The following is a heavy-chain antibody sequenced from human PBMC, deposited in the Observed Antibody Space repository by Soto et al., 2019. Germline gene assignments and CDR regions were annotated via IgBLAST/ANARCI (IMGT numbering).Heavy chain of an antibody. CDR2: ISGSGDSA. V-gene: IGHV3-23*01. Sequence: SLRLSCAASGFSFSIYAMSWVRQAPGKGLEWVSSISGSGDSAYYADSVKGRFTISRDNSKNTLYLQINSLRAEDTAVYYCTKERSDHRITAAAIDYWGQGAQVTVSS. CDR3: TKERSDHRITAAAIDY. CDR1: GFSFSIYA. J-gene: IGHJ4*02. D-gene: IGHD2-2*02.